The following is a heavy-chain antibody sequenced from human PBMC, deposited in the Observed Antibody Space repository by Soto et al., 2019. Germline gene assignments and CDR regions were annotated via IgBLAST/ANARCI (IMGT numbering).Heavy chain of an antibody. CDR3: AKSPNGDSSTSCYSVY. Sequence: GGSLRLSCAASGFTFSSYAMSWVRQAPGKGLEWVSAISGSGGSTYYADSVKGRFTISRDNSKNTLYLQMNSLRAEDTAVYYCAKSPNGDSSTSCYSVYWGQGTLVTVSS. CDR2: ISGSGGST. D-gene: IGHD2-2*01. CDR1: GFTFSSYA. V-gene: IGHV3-23*01. J-gene: IGHJ4*02.